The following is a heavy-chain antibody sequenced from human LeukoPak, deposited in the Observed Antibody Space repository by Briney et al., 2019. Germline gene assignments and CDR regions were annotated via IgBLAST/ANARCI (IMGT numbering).Heavy chain of an antibody. CDR3: AKDRTRITMVRGSVGFDY. Sequence: GGSLRLSCAASGFTFSSYAMSWVRQAPGKGLGWVSAISGSGGSTYYADSVKGRFTISRDNSKNTLYLQMNSLRAEDTAVYYCAKDRTRITMVRGSVGFDYWGQGTLVTVSS. V-gene: IGHV3-23*01. D-gene: IGHD3-10*01. CDR1: GFTFSSYA. CDR2: ISGSGGST. J-gene: IGHJ4*02.